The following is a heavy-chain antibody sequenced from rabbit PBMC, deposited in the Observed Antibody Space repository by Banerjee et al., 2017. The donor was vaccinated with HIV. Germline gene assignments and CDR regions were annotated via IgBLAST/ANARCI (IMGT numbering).Heavy chain of an antibody. V-gene: IGHV1S7*01. J-gene: IGHJ4*01. CDR2: IDPVFRSA. Sequence: QLKESGGGLVQPGGSLKLSCTASGFDFNNYYMSWVRQAPGKGLEWIGYIDPVFRSAYYASWVNGRFSISRENTQNTVYLQLNSLTAADTATYFCARGGGLWGPGTLVTVS. CDR1: GFDFNNYY. CDR3: ARGGGL.